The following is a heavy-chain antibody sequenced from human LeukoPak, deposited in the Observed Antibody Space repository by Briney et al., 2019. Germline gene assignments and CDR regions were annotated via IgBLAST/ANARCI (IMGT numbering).Heavy chain of an antibody. CDR1: GFTISSYY. V-gene: IGHV4-59*01. D-gene: IGHD6-19*01. CDR2: IYYSGST. Sequence: NSSETLSLTCTASGFTISSYYWSWIRQPPGKGLEWMGYIYYSGSTNYNPSLESRVTISSDTSKNQCSLKLSSVTAADTAVYYCASVNNIAVAPDYYYYMDVWGKGTTVSVSS. J-gene: IGHJ6*03. CDR3: ASVNNIAVAPDYYYYMDV.